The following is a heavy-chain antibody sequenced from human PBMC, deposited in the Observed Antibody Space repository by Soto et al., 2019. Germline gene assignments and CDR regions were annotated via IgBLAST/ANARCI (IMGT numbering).Heavy chain of an antibody. D-gene: IGHD2-21*02. V-gene: IGHV3-48*02. CDR3: ARDDTGGDSPYYYGMDV. Sequence: GGSLRLSCAASGFTFSSYSMNWVRQAPGKGLEWVSYISSSSSTIYYADSVKGRFTISRDNAKNSLYLQMNSLRDEDTAVYYCARDDTGGDSPYYYGMDVWGQGTTVTVSS. J-gene: IGHJ6*02. CDR2: ISSSSSTI. CDR1: GFTFSSYS.